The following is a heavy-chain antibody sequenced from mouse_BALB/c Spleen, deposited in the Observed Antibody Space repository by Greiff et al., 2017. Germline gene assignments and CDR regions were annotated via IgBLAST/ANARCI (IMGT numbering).Heavy chain of an antibody. CDR3: ARSGYYGSSYVYYAMDY. Sequence: EVKLVESGPDLVKPSQSLSLTCTVTGYSITSGYSWHWIRQFPGNKLEWMGYIHYSGSTNYNPSLKSRISITRDTSKNQFFLQLNSVTTEDTATYYCARSGYYGSSYVYYAMDYWGQGTSVTVSS. CDR1: GYSITSGYS. J-gene: IGHJ4*01. CDR2: IHYSGST. D-gene: IGHD1-1*01. V-gene: IGHV3-1*02.